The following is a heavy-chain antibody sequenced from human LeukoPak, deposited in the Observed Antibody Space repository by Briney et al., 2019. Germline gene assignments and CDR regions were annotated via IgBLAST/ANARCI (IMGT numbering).Heavy chain of an antibody. CDR2: INHSGST. CDR1: GGSFSGYY. CDR3: ARRRRGWYFDL. Sequence: SETLSLTCAVYGGSFSGYYWSWIRQPPGKGLEWIGEINHSGSTNYNPSLKRRVTISVDTSENQFSLKLSSVTAADTAVYYCARRRRGWYFDLWGRGTLVTVSS. D-gene: IGHD4-17*01. J-gene: IGHJ2*01. V-gene: IGHV4-34*01.